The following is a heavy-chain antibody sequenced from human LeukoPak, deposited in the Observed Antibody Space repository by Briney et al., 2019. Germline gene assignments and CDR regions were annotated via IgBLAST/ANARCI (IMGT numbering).Heavy chain of an antibody. CDR1: GYTFTSYG. D-gene: IGHD5-18*01. J-gene: IGHJ6*03. CDR2: ISAYNGNR. Sequence: ASVKVSCKASGYTFTSYGISWVRQAPGQGLEWMGWISAYNGNRNYAQKHQRKVTMTTDTSTSTAYMELRSLRSDDTAVYYCARRGYSYGYYYYYYMDVWGKGTTVTVSS. V-gene: IGHV1-18*01. CDR3: ARRGYSYGYYYYYYMDV.